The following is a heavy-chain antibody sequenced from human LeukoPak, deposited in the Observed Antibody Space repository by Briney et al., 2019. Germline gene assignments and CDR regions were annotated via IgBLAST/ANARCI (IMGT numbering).Heavy chain of an antibody. CDR1: GFTFSGYS. J-gene: IGHJ6*03. CDR3: ARDQYNWNDGYSHYYMDV. V-gene: IGHV3-7*01. D-gene: IGHD1-1*01. CDR2: IKHDGSDK. Sequence: GGSLRLSCAASGFTFSGYSMSWVRQTPGKGLEWVANIKHDGSDKYFEDSVKGRFTISRDNAKSSLYLQMNSLRAEDTAVYYCARDQYNWNDGYSHYYMDVWGKGTTVTVSS.